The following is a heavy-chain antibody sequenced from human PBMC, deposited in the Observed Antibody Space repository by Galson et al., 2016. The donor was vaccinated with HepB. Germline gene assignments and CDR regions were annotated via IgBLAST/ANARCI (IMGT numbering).Heavy chain of an antibody. V-gene: IGHV6-1*01. D-gene: IGHD6-25*01. Sequence: CAISGDSVSNKSAAWIWVRQSPSRGLEWLGRTYYRSKWYHDYAVSVKSRISINPDASKNQFSLQLNSVTPGDTAVYFCARGIGRLRYVLGDWGQGTLVTVSS. CDR2: TYYRSKWYH. CDR1: GDSVSNKSAA. J-gene: IGHJ4*02. CDR3: ARGIGRLRYVLGD.